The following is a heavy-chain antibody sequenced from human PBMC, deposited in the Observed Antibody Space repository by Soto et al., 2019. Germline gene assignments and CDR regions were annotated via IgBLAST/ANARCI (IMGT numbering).Heavy chain of an antibody. CDR2: IIPIFGTA. CDR3: ARGWGYDSTDYYYAY. D-gene: IGHD3-22*01. CDR1: GGSFYRHT. J-gene: IGHJ4*02. Sequence: QVQLVQSGAEVRKPGSSVRVSCKASGGSFYRHTISWVRQAPGQGLEWMGGIIPIFGTANHAQKFQGRVTIIADESTSTVYMELSSLRSDDTAIYYWARGWGYDSTDYYYAYWGQGTLVIVSS. V-gene: IGHV1-69*01.